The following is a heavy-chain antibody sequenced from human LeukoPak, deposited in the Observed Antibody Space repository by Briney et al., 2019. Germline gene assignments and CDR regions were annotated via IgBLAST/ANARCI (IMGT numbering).Heavy chain of an antibody. Sequence: EASVKVSCKASGYTFTSYAMNWVRQAPGQGLEWMGWINTNTGNPTYAQGFTGRFVFSLDTSVSTAYLQISSLKAEDTAVYYCARDHKWGNSYYDSSGQAFDIWGQGTMVTVSS. CDR2: INTNTGNP. J-gene: IGHJ3*02. CDR1: GYTFTSYA. CDR3: ARDHKWGNSYYDSSGQAFDI. D-gene: IGHD3-22*01. V-gene: IGHV7-4-1*02.